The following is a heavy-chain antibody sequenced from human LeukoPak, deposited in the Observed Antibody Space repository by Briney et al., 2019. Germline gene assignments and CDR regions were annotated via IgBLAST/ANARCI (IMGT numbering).Heavy chain of an antibody. D-gene: IGHD1-14*01. V-gene: IGHV4-30-4*02. CDR1: GGSISSGDYY. J-gene: IGHJ5*02. CDR3: ARYGLARAGRWFDP. Sequence: SETLSLTCTVFGGSISSGDYYWSWIRQPPGKGLEWIGYIYYSGSTYYNPSLKSRVTISVDTSKNQFSLKLSSVTAADTAVYYCARYGLARAGRWFDPWGQGTLVTVSS. CDR2: IYYSGST.